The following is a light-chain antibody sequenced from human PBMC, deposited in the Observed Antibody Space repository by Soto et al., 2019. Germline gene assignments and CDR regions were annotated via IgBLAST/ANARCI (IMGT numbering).Light chain of an antibody. CDR3: QQYENWPQLT. Sequence: EIVLTQSPGTLSLSPGQRATLSCRARESISRDYLAWYQQRLGQAPRLLIYGASSGATGIPDRFSGSGSGTDFTLTIRRLEPEDFAIYYCQQYENWPQLTFGGGTKVDIK. CDR2: GAS. V-gene: IGKV3-20*01. J-gene: IGKJ4*01. CDR1: ESISRDY.